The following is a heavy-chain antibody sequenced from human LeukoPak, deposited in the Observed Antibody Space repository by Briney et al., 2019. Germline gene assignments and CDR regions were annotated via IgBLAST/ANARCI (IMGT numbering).Heavy chain of an antibody. D-gene: IGHD3-22*01. CDR2: ITRENWI. Sequence: GGSLRLSCAASGFSVSEYYVTWVRQAPGKGLEWISYITRENWIYYSDSVKGRFSISRDHAKNSVYLEMNSLRADDTAVYYCARGLHLDSSGSLYYWGQGTLVTVSS. J-gene: IGHJ4*02. V-gene: IGHV3-69-1*01. CDR1: GFSVSEYY. CDR3: ARGLHLDSSGSLYY.